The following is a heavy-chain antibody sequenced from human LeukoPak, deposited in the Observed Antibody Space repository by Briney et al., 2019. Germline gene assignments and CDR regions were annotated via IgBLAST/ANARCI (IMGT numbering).Heavy chain of an antibody. J-gene: IGHJ4*02. D-gene: IGHD3-22*01. CDR3: AKALDYYDSSGYYDY. V-gene: IGHV3-23*01. Sequence: GGSLRLSCAASGFTFSTYGMSWVRQAPGKGLEWVSGIGGSGVATYYADSVKGRFTISRDNSKSTLYLQMNSLRAEDTAVYYCAKALDYYDSSGYYDYWGQGTLVTVSS. CDR2: IGGSGVAT. CDR1: GFTFSTYG.